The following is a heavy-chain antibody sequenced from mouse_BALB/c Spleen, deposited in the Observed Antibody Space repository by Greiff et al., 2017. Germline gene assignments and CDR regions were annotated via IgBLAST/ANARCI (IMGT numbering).Heavy chain of an antibody. CDR1: GFNIKDYY. CDR2: IDPENGDT. V-gene: IGHV14-4*02. Sequence: VQLKQSGAELVRSGASVKLSCTASGFNIKDYYMHWVKQRPEQGLEWIGWIDPENGDTEYAPKFQGKATMTADTSSSTAYMQLSSLTSEDSAVYFCARGDTIAMDYWGQGTSVTVSS. D-gene: IGHD1-1*02. CDR3: ARGDTIAMDY. J-gene: IGHJ4*01.